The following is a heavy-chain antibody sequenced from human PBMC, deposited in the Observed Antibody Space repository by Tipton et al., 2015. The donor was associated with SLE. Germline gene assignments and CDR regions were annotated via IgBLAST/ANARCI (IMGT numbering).Heavy chain of an antibody. CDR1: GFTFSSYA. J-gene: IGHJ6*02. Sequence: SLRLSCAASGFTFSSYAMSWVRQAPGKGLEWVSAISGSGSSTYYADSVKGRFTISRDNSKNTLYLQMNSLRAEDTAVYYCARGGCSSTSCYDYYYYGMDVWGQGTTVTVSS. CDR3: ARGGCSSTSCYDYYYYGMDV. CDR2: ISGSGSST. D-gene: IGHD2-2*01. V-gene: IGHV3-23*01.